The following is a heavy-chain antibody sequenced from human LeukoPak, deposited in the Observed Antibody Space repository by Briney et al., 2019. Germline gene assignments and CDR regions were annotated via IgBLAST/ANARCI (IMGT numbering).Heavy chain of an antibody. CDR3: TTTYGSGSHDERAYYYYGMDV. CDR1: GFTFSNAW. J-gene: IGHJ6*04. D-gene: IGHD3-10*01. CDR2: IKSKTDGGTT. Sequence: GGSLRLSCAASGFTFSNAWMSWVRQAPGKGLEWVGRIKSKTDGGTTDYAAPVKGRFTISRDDSKNTLYLQMNSLKTEDTAVYYCTTTYGSGSHDERAYYYYGMDVWGKGTTVTVSS. V-gene: IGHV3-15*01.